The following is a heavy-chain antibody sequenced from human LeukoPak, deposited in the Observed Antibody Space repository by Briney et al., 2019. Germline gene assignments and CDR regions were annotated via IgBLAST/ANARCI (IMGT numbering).Heavy chain of an antibody. CDR2: INHSGST. J-gene: IGHJ4*02. CDR3: ASGRYRGGYAIWGTFDY. V-gene: IGHV4-34*01. CDR1: GGSFSGYY. D-gene: IGHD5-12*01. Sequence: PSETLSLTCAVYGGSFSGYYWSWIRQPPGKGLEWIGEINHSGSTNYNPSLKSQVTISVDTSKNQFSLKLSSVTAADTAVYYCASGRYRGGYAIWGTFDYWGQGTLVTVSS.